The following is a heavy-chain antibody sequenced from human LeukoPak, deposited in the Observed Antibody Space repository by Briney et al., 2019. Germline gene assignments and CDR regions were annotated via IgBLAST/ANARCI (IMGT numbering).Heavy chain of an antibody. CDR3: ARDRGAYCGGDCYLGFDY. Sequence: GGSLRLSCAASGFTFSSYTMNWVRQAPGKGGEWGSAIPGSSGYISYADSVEGRFTISRDNAKKSLYLQMTSLTAEDTAVYYCARDRGAYCGGDCYLGFDYWGRGTLVTVSS. D-gene: IGHD2-21*02. CDR1: GFTFSSYT. J-gene: IGHJ4*01. CDR2: IPGSSGYI. V-gene: IGHV3-21*01.